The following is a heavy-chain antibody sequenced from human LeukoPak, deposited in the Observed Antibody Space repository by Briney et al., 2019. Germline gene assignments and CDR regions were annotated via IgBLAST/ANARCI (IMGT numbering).Heavy chain of an antibody. CDR2: GFHSGST. V-gene: IGHV4-61*01. J-gene: IGHJ4*02. D-gene: IGHD3-22*01. CDR1: GGSISSSSYY. Sequence: SETLSLTCTVSGGSISSSSYYWSWTRQPPGKGLEWIGYGFHSGSTNYSPSLKSRVTISVDTSKSQFSLKLSSVTAADTAVYYCARRYYDSSGYYYFDYWGQGTLVTVSS. CDR3: ARRYYDSSGYYYFDY.